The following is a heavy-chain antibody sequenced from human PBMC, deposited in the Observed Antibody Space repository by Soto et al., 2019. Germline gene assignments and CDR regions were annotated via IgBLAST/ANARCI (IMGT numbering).Heavy chain of an antibody. V-gene: IGHV3-23*01. D-gene: IGHD1-20*01. CDR2: ISGSGGST. CDR3: AKEVSLGSNVDLGY. Sequence: GGSLRLSCAASGFTFSIFAMSWVRQSPGKGLEWVSTISGSGGSTYYADAVKGRFTISRDNSMGTLYLQMKSLRVEDTAIYYCAKEVSLGSNVDLGYWGQGALVTVSS. J-gene: IGHJ4*02. CDR1: GFTFSIFA.